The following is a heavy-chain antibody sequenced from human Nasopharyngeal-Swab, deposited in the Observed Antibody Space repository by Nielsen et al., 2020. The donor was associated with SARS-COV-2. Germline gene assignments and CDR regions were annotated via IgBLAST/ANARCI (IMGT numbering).Heavy chain of an antibody. CDR2: FDPEDGET. J-gene: IGHJ6*02. D-gene: IGHD2-2*01. Sequence: ASVKVSCKVSGYTLTELSMHWVRQAPGKGLEWMGGFDPEDGETIYAQKFQGRVTMTGDTSTDTAYMELSSLRSEDTAAYYCRVVPAAMWYYYYGMDVWGQGTTVTVSS. CDR3: RVVPAAMWYYYYGMDV. CDR1: GYTLTELS. V-gene: IGHV1-24*01.